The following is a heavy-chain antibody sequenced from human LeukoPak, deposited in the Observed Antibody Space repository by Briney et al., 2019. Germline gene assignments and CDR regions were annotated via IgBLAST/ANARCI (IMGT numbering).Heavy chain of an antibody. J-gene: IGHJ6*02. CDR3: ARDGSSSGWQYYYGMDV. CDR1: GFTFSSYA. Sequence: GGSLRLSCAASGFTFSSYAMHWVRQAPGKGLEWVAVISYDGSNKYYADSVKGRFTISRDNSKNTLYLQMNSLRAEDTAVYYCARDGSSSGWQYYYGMDVWGQGTTVTVSS. V-gene: IGHV3-30-3*01. D-gene: IGHD6-19*01. CDR2: ISYDGSNK.